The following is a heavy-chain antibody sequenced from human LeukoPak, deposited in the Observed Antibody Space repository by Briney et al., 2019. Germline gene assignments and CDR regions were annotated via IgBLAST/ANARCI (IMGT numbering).Heavy chain of an antibody. CDR3: AREVEQRLVDRVGYYLDY. CDR1: GFTFSSYS. Sequence: GGSLRLSCAASGFTFSSYSMNWVRQAPGKGLEWVSSISSSSSYIYYADSVKGRFTISRDNAKNSLYLQMNSLSAKDTAVYYCAREVEQRLVDRVGYYLDYWGQGTLVTVSS. D-gene: IGHD6-19*01. V-gene: IGHV3-21*01. CDR2: ISSSSSYI. J-gene: IGHJ4*02.